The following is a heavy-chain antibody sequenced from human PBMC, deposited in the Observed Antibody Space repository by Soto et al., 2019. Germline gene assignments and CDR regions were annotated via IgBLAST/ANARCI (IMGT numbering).Heavy chain of an antibody. V-gene: IGHV3-66*01. CDR3: ATHHYYDSSGYYYGDAFDI. D-gene: IGHD3-22*01. CDR1: GFTVSSNY. Sequence: GGSLRLSCAASGFTVSSNYMSWVRQAPGKGLEWVSVIYSGGSTYYADSVKGRFTISRDNSKNTLYLQMNSLRAKDTAVYYCATHHYYDSSGYYYGDAFDIWGQGTMVTVSS. CDR2: IYSGGST. J-gene: IGHJ3*02.